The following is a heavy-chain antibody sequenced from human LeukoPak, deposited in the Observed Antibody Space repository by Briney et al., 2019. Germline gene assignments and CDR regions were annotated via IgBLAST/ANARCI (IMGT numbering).Heavy chain of an antibody. V-gene: IGHV3-9*01. CDR1: GFTFDDYA. Sequence: GRSLRLSCAASGFTFDDYAMHWVRQAPGKGLEWVSGISWNSGSIGYADSVKGRFTISRDNAKNSLYLQMNSLRAKDTALYYCAKATLRSLHSWGQGTLVTVSS. CDR2: ISWNSGSI. CDR3: AKATLRSLHS. D-gene: IGHD1-26*01. J-gene: IGHJ4*02.